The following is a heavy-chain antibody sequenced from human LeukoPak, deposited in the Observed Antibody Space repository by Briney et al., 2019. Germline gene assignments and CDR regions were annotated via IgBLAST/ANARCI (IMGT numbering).Heavy chain of an antibody. D-gene: IGHD4-17*01. V-gene: IGHV3-48*03. Sequence: PGGSLRLSCAASGFTFSSYEMNWVRQAPGKGLEWVSYISSSGSTIYYADSVKGRFPISRDNAKNSLYLQMNSLRAEDTAVYYCASPYGDYDAFDIWGQGTMVTVSS. CDR3: ASPYGDYDAFDI. CDR1: GFTFSSYE. J-gene: IGHJ3*02. CDR2: ISSSGSTI.